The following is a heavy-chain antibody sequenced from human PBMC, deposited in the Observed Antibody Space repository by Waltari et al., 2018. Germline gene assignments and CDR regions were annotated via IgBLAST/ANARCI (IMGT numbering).Heavy chain of an antibody. V-gene: IGHV1-69*01. CDR2: IIPIFGTA. D-gene: IGHD4-17*01. CDR3: ARARRLRMTTVVTQFDY. CDR1: GGTFSSYA. Sequence: QVQLVQSGSEVKKPGSSVKVSCKASGGTFSSYAISWVRPAPGQGLEWMGGIIPIFGTANYAQKFQGRVTSTADESTSTAYMELSSLRSEDTAVYYCARARRLRMTTVVTQFDYWGQGTLVTVSS. J-gene: IGHJ4*02.